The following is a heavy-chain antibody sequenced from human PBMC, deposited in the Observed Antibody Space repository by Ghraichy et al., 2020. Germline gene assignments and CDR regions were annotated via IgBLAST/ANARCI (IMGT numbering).Heavy chain of an antibody. CDR1: GFTFSSYG. Sequence: GGSLRLSCAASGFTFSSYGMHWVRQAPGKGLEWVAVISYDGSNKYYADSVKGRFTISRDNSKNTLYLQMNSLRAEDTAVYYCAKEQWELHGGSFDYWGQGTLVTVSS. CDR2: ISYDGSNK. V-gene: IGHV3-30*18. D-gene: IGHD1-26*01. CDR3: AKEQWELHGGSFDY. J-gene: IGHJ4*02.